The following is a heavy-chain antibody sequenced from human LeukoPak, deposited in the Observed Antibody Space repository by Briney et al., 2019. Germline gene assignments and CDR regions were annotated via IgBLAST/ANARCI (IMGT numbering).Heavy chain of an antibody. D-gene: IGHD5/OR15-5a*01. V-gene: IGHV3-21*01. Sequence: GGSLRLSCAASGFTFTSYSMNWVRRAPGKGLEWVSSISYSSSYIYYADSAKGRFTISRDNAKNSLYLQMDSLRAGDTAVYYCASGTASGFSVYWGQGTLITVSS. CDR3: ASGTASGFSVY. CDR2: ISYSSSYI. J-gene: IGHJ4*02. CDR1: GFTFTSYS.